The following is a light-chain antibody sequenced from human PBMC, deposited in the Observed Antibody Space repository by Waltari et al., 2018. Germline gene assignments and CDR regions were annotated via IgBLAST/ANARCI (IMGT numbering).Light chain of an antibody. CDR2: AAS. Sequence: ETVMTQSPATLSVSPGERATLSCRTIETVSTNLAWYQHKSGQAPRLLIYAASTRATGIPARFSGSGSGTEFTLTISSLQSEDFAVYYCQQYNNWPPGTFGQGTKLEI. CDR1: ETVSTN. CDR3: QQYNNWPPGT. J-gene: IGKJ2*01. V-gene: IGKV3-15*01.